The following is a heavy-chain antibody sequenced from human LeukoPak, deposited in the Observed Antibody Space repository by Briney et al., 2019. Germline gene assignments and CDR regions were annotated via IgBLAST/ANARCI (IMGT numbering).Heavy chain of an antibody. D-gene: IGHD3-10*01. CDR2: ISYDGSNK. Sequence: PGGSLRLSCAASGFTFSSYGMHWVRQAPGKGLEWVAVISYDGSNKHYADSMKGRFTISRDNSKNTLYLQMNSLRAEDTAVYYCAKDPKYGSGSYYKGNYFDYWGQGTLVTVSS. CDR3: AKDPKYGSGSYYKGNYFDY. J-gene: IGHJ4*02. V-gene: IGHV3-30*18. CDR1: GFTFSSYG.